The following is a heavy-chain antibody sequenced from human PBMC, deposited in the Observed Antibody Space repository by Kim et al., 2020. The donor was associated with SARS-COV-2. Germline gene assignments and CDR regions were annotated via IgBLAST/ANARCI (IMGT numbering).Heavy chain of an antibody. V-gene: IGHV4-34*01. CDR3: ARGTRQWLVRGPYAYYMDV. J-gene: IGHJ6*03. D-gene: IGHD6-19*01. Sequence: KSRVTISVDTSKNQFSLKLSSVTAADTAVYYCARGTRQWLVRGPYAYYMDVWGKGTTVTVSS.